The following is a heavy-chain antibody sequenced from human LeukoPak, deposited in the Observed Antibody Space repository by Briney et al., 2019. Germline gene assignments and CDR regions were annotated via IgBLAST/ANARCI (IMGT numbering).Heavy chain of an antibody. D-gene: IGHD5-24*01. Sequence: PSETLSLTCTVSGDSISTYYWSWIRQPPGKGLEWIGYIYYRVTSDYNPSLKSRVTISVDTSKNQFSLKLSSVTAADTAVYYCARRRWLQFGYAFDIWGQGTMVTVSS. CDR2: IYYRVTS. V-gene: IGHV4-59*01. J-gene: IGHJ3*02. CDR3: ARRRWLQFGYAFDI. CDR1: GDSISTYY.